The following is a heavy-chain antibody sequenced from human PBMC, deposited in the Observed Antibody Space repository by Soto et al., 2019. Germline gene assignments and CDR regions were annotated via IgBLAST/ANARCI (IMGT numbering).Heavy chain of an antibody. J-gene: IGHJ4*02. CDR1: GFTFSSYS. CDR2: ISSSSSTI. Sequence: EVQLVESGGGLVQPGGSLRLSCAASGFTFSSYSMNWVRQAPGKGLEWVSYISSSSSTIYYGDSVKGRFTISRDNAKNSLYLQMNSLRDEDTAVYYCARGPRTYSSSWYPDYWGQGTLVTVSS. CDR3: ARGPRTYSSSWYPDY. V-gene: IGHV3-48*02. D-gene: IGHD6-13*01.